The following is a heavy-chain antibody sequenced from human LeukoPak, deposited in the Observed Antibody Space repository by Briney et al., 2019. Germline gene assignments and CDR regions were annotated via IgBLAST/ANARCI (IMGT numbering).Heavy chain of an antibody. V-gene: IGHV1-69*04. CDR3: AREPKGDYGDYTGNWFDP. J-gene: IGHJ5*02. CDR2: IIPILGIA. CDR1: GGTFSSYA. Sequence: GSSVKVSCKASGGTFSSYAISWVRQAPGQGLEWMGRIIPILGIANYAQKFQGRVTITADKSTSTAYMELSSLRSEDTAVYYCAREPKGDYGDYTGNWFDPWGQGTLVTVSS. D-gene: IGHD4-17*01.